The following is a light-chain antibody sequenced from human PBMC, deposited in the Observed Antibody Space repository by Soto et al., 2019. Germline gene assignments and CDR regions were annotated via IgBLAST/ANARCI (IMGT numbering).Light chain of an antibody. CDR3: QLRGNSPMYT. Sequence: EIVLTQSPGTLSLSPGERATLSCRASQSVNSNYLAWYQQKPGQAPRLLIYDASSRATGVPDRFGGSGSGTDFTLTISRLEPEDFAVYYCQLRGNSPMYTGGQGTKLQIK. V-gene: IGKV3-20*01. CDR2: DAS. CDR1: QSVNSNY. J-gene: IGKJ2*01.